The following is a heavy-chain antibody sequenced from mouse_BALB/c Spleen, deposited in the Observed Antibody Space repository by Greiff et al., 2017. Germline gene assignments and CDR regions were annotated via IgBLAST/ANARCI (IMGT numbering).Heavy chain of an antibody. CDR2: ISYDGSN. CDR1: GYSITSGYY. D-gene: IGHD2-3*01. CDR3: ASREGRDGYYVGYFDV. V-gene: IGHV3-6*02. Sequence: ESGPGLVKPSQSLSLTCSVTGYSITSGYYWNWIRQFPGNKLEWMGYISYDGSNNYNPSLKNRISITRDTSKNQFFLKLNSVTTEDTATYYCASREGRDGYYVGYFDVWGAGTTVTVSS. J-gene: IGHJ1*01.